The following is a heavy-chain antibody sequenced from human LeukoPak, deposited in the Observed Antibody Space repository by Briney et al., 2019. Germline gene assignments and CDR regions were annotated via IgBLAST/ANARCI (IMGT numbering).Heavy chain of an antibody. CDR3: ASGGSGSYRDLGDNWFDP. CDR2: IIPIFGTA. CDR1: GGTFSSYA. Sequence: SVKVSCKASGGTFSSYAISWVRQAPGQGLVWMGGIIPIFGTANYAQKFQGRVTITTDESTSTAYMELSSLRSEDTAVYYCASGGSGSYRDLGDNWFDPWGQGTLVTVSS. J-gene: IGHJ5*02. D-gene: IGHD1-26*01. V-gene: IGHV1-69*05.